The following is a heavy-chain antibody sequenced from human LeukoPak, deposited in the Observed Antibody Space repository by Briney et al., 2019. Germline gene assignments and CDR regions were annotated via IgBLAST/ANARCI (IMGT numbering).Heavy chain of an antibody. D-gene: IGHD3-10*01. CDR3: ARSGSSMSYAFDI. V-gene: IGHV4-59*01. CDR2: IYYSGST. CDR1: GGSISSYY. J-gene: IGHJ3*02. Sequence: PSETLSLTCTVSGGSISSYYWSWIRQPLGKGLEWIGYIYYSGSTNYNPSLKSRVTISVDTSKNQFSLKLSSVTAADTAVYYCARSGSSMSYAFDIWGQGTMVTVSS.